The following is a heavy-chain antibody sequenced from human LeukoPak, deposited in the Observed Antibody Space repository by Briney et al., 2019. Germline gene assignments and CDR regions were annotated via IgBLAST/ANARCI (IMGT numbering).Heavy chain of an antibody. CDR2: ISDDGTNK. J-gene: IGHJ3*02. CDR1: GFMFSSYG. D-gene: IGHD2-15*01. V-gene: IGHV3-30*18. CDR3: AKGGQVVVAAARGMMLLDM. Sequence: GGSLRLSCAASGFMFSSYGMHWVRQAPGKGLEWVAVISDDGTNKHYGDSVKGRFTISRDNSKNTLYLQMNSLRFEDTAVYYCAKGGQVVVAAARGMMLLDMWGQGTMVTVSS.